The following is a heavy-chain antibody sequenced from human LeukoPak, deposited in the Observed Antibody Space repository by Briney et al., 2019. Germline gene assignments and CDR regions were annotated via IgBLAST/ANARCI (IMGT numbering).Heavy chain of an antibody. V-gene: IGHV3-30-3*01. D-gene: IGHD3-22*01. J-gene: IGHJ3*02. CDR3: AKEYTMIGI. CDR1: GFTFSSYA. Sequence: GRSLRLSCAASGFTFSSYAMHWVRQAPGKGLEWVAVISYDGSNKYYADSVKGRFTISRDNSKNTLYLQMNSLRAEDTAVYYCAKEYTMIGIWGQGTMVTVSS. CDR2: ISYDGSNK.